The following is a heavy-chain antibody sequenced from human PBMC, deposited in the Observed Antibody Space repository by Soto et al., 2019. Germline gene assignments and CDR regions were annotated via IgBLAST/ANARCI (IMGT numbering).Heavy chain of an antibody. CDR3: ARDGEDLKGKAYYYYYGMDV. D-gene: IGHD7-27*01. J-gene: IGHJ6*02. V-gene: IGHV3-11*01. CDR2: ISSSGSTI. Sequence: QVQLVESGGGLVKPGGSLRLSCAASGFTFSDYYMSWIRQAPGKGLEWVSYISSSGSTIYYADSVKGRFTISRDNAKNSLYLQMNSLRAEDTAVYYCARDGEDLKGKAYYYYYGMDVWGQGTTVTVSS. CDR1: GFTFSDYY.